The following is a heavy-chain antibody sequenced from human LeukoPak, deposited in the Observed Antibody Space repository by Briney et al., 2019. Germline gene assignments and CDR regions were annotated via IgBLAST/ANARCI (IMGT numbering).Heavy chain of an antibody. CDR1: GFTFSSYA. CDR2: ISVSGGST. Sequence: QPGGALRLSCAASGFTFSSYAMSWVRQAPGKGLEWVSAISVSGGSTYYADSLKGRFPISRHHYKNPMYMQMNSLRAEDTAVYYCAKEVMAAAGIDTIDYWGQGNLVTVSS. CDR3: AKEVMAAAGIDTIDY. D-gene: IGHD6-13*01. J-gene: IGHJ4*02. V-gene: IGHV3-23*01.